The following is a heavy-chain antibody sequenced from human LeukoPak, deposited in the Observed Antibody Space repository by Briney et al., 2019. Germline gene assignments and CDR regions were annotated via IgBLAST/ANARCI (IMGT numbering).Heavy chain of an antibody. CDR1: GYSISSGYY. D-gene: IGHD6-19*01. Sequence: SETLSLTCTVSGYSISSGYYWGWIRPPPGKGLEWIGNIYPSGTTYYNPSLKSRVTISVDTSKNQFSLKLSSVTAADTAVYYCARAGYSSGWYFDYWGQGTLVTVSS. V-gene: IGHV4-38-2*02. CDR3: ARAGYSSGWYFDY. J-gene: IGHJ4*02. CDR2: IYPSGTT.